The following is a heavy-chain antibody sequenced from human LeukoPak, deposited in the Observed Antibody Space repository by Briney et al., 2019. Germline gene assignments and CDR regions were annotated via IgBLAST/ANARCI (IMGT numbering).Heavy chain of an antibody. V-gene: IGHV3-48*01. J-gene: IGHJ5*02. CDR3: ARDAGNSGYGCDL. Sequence: QPGGSLRLSCAASGFTFSSYWMNWARQAPGKGLEWVSHIRSSSETFYADSVKGRFTISRDNARNSLYLQMNNLRGEDTAIYYCARDAGNSGYGCDLWGQGTLVTVSS. CDR1: GFTFSSYW. D-gene: IGHD5-12*01. CDR2: IRSSSET.